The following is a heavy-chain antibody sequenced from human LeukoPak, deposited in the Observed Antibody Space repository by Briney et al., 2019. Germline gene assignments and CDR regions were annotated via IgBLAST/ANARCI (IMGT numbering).Heavy chain of an antibody. D-gene: IGHD3-3*01. Sequence: SQTLSLTCAISGDSVSSNSAAWNWTRQSPSRGLEWLGRTYYGSNWYNDYAVSVKSRITINPDTSKNQFSLQLNSVTPEDTAVYYCARDRRSVFGVSYYYYMDVWGKGTTVTVSS. V-gene: IGHV6-1*01. CDR1: GDSVSSNSAA. CDR2: TYYGSNWYN. J-gene: IGHJ6*03. CDR3: ARDRRSVFGVSYYYYMDV.